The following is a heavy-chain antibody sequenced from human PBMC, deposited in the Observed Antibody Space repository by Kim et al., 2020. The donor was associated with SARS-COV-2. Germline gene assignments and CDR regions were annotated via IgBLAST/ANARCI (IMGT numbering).Heavy chain of an antibody. J-gene: IGHJ2*01. D-gene: IGHD5-18*01. Sequence: GGSLRLSCAASGFSVSVNYMSWVRQAPGKGLECVSILYRDGTIHYADPVRGRFTISRDNFKNTVYLQMNSLRADDTALYYCARGWIQRWSDDWYFDLWGRGTLVTVS. CDR2: LYRDGTI. CDR3: ARGWIQRWSDDWYFDL. CDR1: GFSVSVNY. V-gene: IGHV3-53*01.